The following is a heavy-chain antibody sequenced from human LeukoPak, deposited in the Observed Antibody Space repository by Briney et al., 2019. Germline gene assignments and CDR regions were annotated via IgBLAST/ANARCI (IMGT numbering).Heavy chain of an antibody. J-gene: IGHJ6*03. Sequence: GGSLRLSCAASGFTFSSYATHWVRQAPGKGLEYVSAISSNGGSTYYANSVKGRFTISRDNSKNTLYLQMGSLRAEDMAVYYCARGIVVPAAIDSYYYYMDVWGKGTTVTVSS. D-gene: IGHD2-2*01. CDR2: ISSNGGST. CDR3: ARGIVVPAAIDSYYYYMDV. CDR1: GFTFSSYA. V-gene: IGHV3-64*01.